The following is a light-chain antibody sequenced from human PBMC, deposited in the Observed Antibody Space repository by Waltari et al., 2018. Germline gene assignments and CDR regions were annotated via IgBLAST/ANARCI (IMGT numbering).Light chain of an antibody. CDR2: QDT. CDR3: QALGTGAWV. V-gene: IGLV3-1*01. CDR1: ILGNTN. Sequence: SYELTQPPSVSVSPGQTASIPCSGDILGNTNASWYQQKPGQSPLLVIYQDTKRPSEIPERFSGSKSANAATLTITGTQAMDEADYYCQALGTGAWVFGGGTKLTVL. J-gene: IGLJ3*02.